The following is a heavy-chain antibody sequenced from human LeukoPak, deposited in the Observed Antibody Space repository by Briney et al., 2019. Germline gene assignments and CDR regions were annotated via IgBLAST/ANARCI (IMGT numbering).Heavy chain of an antibody. CDR2: FDPEDGET. CDR1: GYTLTELS. CDR3: ATDEIAVAGGYYYYYGMDV. Sequence: ASVKVSCKVSGYTLTELSMHWVRQAPGKGLEWMGGFDPEDGETIYAQKFQGRVTMTEDTSTDTAYMELSSLRSEDTAVYYCATDEIAVAGGYYYYYGMDVWGQGTTVTVSS. D-gene: IGHD6-19*01. J-gene: IGHJ6*02. V-gene: IGHV1-24*01.